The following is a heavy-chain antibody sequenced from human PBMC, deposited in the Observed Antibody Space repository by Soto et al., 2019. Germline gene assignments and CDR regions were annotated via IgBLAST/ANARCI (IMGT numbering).Heavy chain of an antibody. V-gene: IGHV1-69*02. CDR1: GNTLNTDT. CDR2: IIPVIGVG. Sequence: QVQLVQSGAEVTKPGSSVKVSCKPSGNTLNTDTITWLRQAPGQGLEWMGRIIPVIGVGTYAQKFHDRVTITADKSTTTVYMEVTSLTSEDTATYYCAIGRTGSNGYYWAWGQGTQVTVS. CDR3: AIGRTGSNGYYWA. D-gene: IGHD3-22*01. J-gene: IGHJ5*02.